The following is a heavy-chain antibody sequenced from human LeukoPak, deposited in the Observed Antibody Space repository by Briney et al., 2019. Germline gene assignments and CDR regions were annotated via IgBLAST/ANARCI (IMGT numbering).Heavy chain of an antibody. V-gene: IGHV3-7*01. D-gene: IGHD6-13*01. CDR2: IKRDGSEK. Sequence: GGSLRLSCAASGFTFSSYWMTWVRQAPGKGLEWVANIKRDGSEKNHLDSRFTISRDNAKNSLYLQMNSLRAEDTAVYYCARTFYSSSSIWGQGTMVSVSS. J-gene: IGHJ3*02. CDR1: GFTFSSYW. CDR3: ARTFYSSSSI.